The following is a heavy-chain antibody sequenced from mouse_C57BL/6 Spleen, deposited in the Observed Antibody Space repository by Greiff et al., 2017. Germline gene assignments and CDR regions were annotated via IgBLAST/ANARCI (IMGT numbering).Heavy chain of an antibody. D-gene: IGHD2-12*01. CDR1: GYTFTSYW. V-gene: IGHV1-52*01. CDR2: IDPSDSDT. Sequence: QVQLQQPGAELVRPGSSVKLSCKASGYTFTSYWMHWVKQRPIQGLEWIGNIDPSDSDTHYNQKFKDKATLTVDKSSSTAYMQLSSLTSEDSAVYFCAGWAERRDYWGKGTTPTVS. CDR3: AGWAERRDY. J-gene: IGHJ2*01.